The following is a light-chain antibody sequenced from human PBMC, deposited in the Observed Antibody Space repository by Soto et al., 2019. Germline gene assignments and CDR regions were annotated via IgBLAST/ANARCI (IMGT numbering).Light chain of an antibody. CDR1: CGHSSYA. CDR3: QTWGTGIQI. CDR2: LNSDGSH. J-gene: IGLJ2*01. V-gene: IGLV4-69*01. Sequence: QPVLTQSPSASASLGASVKLTCTLSCGHSSYAIAWHQQKPEKGPRYLMKLNSDGSHSKGDGIPDRFSGSSSGAERYLTISSLQSEDEADYYCQTWGTGIQIFGGGTKLTVL.